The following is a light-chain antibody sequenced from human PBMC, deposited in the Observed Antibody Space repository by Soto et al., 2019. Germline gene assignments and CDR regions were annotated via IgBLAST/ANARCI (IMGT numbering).Light chain of an antibody. CDR2: GAS. V-gene: IGKV3-20*01. CDR1: QSVSSSY. CDR3: QQYANSPLT. Sequence: EIVLTQSPGILSLSPGEGATLSCRASQSVSSSYLAWHQHKPGQAPRLLIYGASSRATGFPDRFSGSGSGTDFTLTISRLEPEDFAVYYCQQYANSPLTFGPGTKVHIK. J-gene: IGKJ3*01.